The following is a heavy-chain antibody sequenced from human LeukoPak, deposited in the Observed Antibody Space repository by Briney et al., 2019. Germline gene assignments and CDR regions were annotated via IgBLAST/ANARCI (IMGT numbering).Heavy chain of an antibody. V-gene: IGHV4-34*01. CDR1: GGSFSGYY. J-gene: IGHJ4*02. CDR2: INHSGST. Sequence: SETLSLTCAVYGGSFSGYYWSWIRQPPGKGLEWIGEINHSGSTNYNPSLKSRVTISVDTSKNQFSLKLSSVTAADTAVYYCARGGGYCSGGSCAYDYWGQGTLVNVSS. CDR3: ARGGGYCSGGSCAYDY. D-gene: IGHD2-15*01.